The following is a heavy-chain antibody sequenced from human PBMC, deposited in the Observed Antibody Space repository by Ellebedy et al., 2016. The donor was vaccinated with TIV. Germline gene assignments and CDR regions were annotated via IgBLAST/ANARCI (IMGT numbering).Heavy chain of an antibody. Sequence: GESLKISCKGSGYSFTSNWIGWVRQMPGKGLEWMGMLYPGNSDTRYSPSFQGPVTISADKSIRTAYLQWSRLKASDTAMYYCATSRLGDYDYYYWGQGTLVTVSS. J-gene: IGHJ4*02. CDR1: GYSFTSNW. D-gene: IGHD3-16*01. V-gene: IGHV5-51*01. CDR3: ATSRLGDYDYYY. CDR2: LYPGNSDT.